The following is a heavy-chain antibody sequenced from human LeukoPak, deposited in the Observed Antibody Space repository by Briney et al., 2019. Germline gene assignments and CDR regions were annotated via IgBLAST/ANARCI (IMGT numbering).Heavy chain of an antibody. V-gene: IGHV3-30*03. Sequence: GGSLRLSCAASGFTFSSYGMHWVRQAPGKGLEWVAVISYDGSNKYYADSVKGRFTISRDNSKNTLYLQMNSLRAEDTAVYYCARDMSNYDFWSGRYYYGMDVWGQGTTVTVSS. CDR2: ISYDGSNK. CDR3: ARDMSNYDFWSGRYYYGMDV. J-gene: IGHJ6*02. CDR1: GFTFSSYG. D-gene: IGHD3-3*01.